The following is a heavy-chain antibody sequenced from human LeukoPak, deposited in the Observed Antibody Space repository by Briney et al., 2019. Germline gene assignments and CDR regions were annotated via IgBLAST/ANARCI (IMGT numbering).Heavy chain of an antibody. Sequence: GSVKVFLKGFWYPLPGYYIHLGRQGPGQGAEWMGWINPNSGGTNYAQKFQGRVTMTRDTSISTAYMELSRLRSDDTAVYYCARDYAGAIDYWGQGTLVTVSS. CDR3: ARDYAGAIDY. J-gene: IGHJ4*02. CDR2: INPNSGGT. V-gene: IGHV1-2*02. D-gene: IGHD1-26*01. CDR1: YPLPGYY.